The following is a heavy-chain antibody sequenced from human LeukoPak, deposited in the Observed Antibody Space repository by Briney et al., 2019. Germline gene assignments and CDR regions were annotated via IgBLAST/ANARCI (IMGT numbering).Heavy chain of an antibody. Sequence: GGSLRLSCAASGFTFSSYAMSWVRQAPGKGLEWVSGISGSGGSTYYADSVKGRFTISRDNSKNTVYLQMNSLRAEDTAVYYCARGHMTTVTGGHGMDVWGQGTTVTVSS. CDR2: ISGSGGST. CDR3: ARGHMTTVTGGHGMDV. CDR1: GFTFSSYA. V-gene: IGHV3-23*01. D-gene: IGHD4-4*01. J-gene: IGHJ6*02.